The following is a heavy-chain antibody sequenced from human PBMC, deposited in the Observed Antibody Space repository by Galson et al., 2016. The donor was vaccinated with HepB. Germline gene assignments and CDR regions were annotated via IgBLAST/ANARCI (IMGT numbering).Heavy chain of an antibody. D-gene: IGHD3-10*01. CDR2: IYYSGST. V-gene: IGHV4-59*01. J-gene: IGHJ4*02. CDR1: GGSISGYH. Sequence: SETLSLTCTVSGGSISGYHWSWVRQPPGKGLEWIGYIYYSGSTKYNPSHKSRVTASTDTSTNQFSLNLTSVTAADTAVYYCARAYGLQLDYWGQGTLVTVSS. CDR3: ARAYGLQLDY.